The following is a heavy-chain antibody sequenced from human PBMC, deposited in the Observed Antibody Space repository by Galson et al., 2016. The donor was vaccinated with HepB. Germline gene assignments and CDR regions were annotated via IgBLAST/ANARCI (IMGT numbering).Heavy chain of an antibody. Sequence: SLRLSCAASGFTFSSYSMNWVRQAPGKGLEWVSHITSSSITIYYADSVKGRFTISRDNAKNSLYLQMNSLRDEDTAVYYCARVIQVGATNADAFDIWGQGTMVIVSS. CDR3: ARVIQVGATNADAFDI. J-gene: IGHJ3*02. D-gene: IGHD1-26*01. V-gene: IGHV3-48*02. CDR1: GFTFSSYS. CDR2: ITSSSITI.